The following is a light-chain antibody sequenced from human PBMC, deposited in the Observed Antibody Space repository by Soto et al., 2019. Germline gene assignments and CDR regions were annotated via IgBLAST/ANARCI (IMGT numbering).Light chain of an antibody. CDR3: SSHSSSSTLVV. V-gene: IGLV2-14*03. J-gene: IGLJ2*01. Sequence: QSALTQPASMSGSPEQSITISCTGTSSDVGGYNYVSWYRQHPGKAPKLMIYDVNNRPSGVSNRFSGSKSGNTASLTISGLQAEDEADYYCSSHSSSSTLVVFGGGTKLTVL. CDR2: DVN. CDR1: SSDVGGYNY.